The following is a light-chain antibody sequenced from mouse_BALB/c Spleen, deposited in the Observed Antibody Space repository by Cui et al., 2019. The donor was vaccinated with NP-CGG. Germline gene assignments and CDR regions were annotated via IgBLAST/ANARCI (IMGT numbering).Light chain of an antibody. J-gene: IGLJ1*01. Sequence: QAVVTQESALTTSPGETVTLTCRSSIGAVTTSHYANWVQEKPDHLFTGLIGGTNNRVPGIPARFSGSLIGDKAALTITGAQTEDEAIYFCALWYSNHWVFGGGTKLTVL. CDR1: IGAVTTSHY. V-gene: IGLV1*01. CDR3: ALWYSNHWV. CDR2: GTN.